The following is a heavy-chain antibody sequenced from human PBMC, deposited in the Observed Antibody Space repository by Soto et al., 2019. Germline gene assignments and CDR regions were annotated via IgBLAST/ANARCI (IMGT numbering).Heavy chain of an antibody. CDR1: GGYISSYY. D-gene: IGHD6-13*01. CDR3: ARLKVAAAGTWINWIDP. CDR2: IYYSGST. Sequence: LENQSLTWTVSGGYISSYYGSWIRQTPGKGLAWIGYIYYSGSTNYNPPLKSRVTISVDTSKNQLSLKLSSVTAADTPLYYCARLKVAAAGTWINWIDPWGQGTLVTVSS. V-gene: IGHV4-59*08. J-gene: IGHJ5*02.